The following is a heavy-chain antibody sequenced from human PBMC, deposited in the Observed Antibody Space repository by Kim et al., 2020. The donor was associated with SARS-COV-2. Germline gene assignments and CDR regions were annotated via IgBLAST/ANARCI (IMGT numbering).Heavy chain of an antibody. CDR2: IIPIFGTA. D-gene: IGHD3-3*01. V-gene: IGHV1-69*13. CDR3: ARGSEWSGGFYAFDI. Sequence: SVKVSCKASGGTFSSYAISWVRQAPGQGLEWMGGIIPIFGTANYAQKFQGRVTITADESTSTAYMELSSPRSEDTAVYYCARGSEWSGGFYAFDIWGQGTMVTVSS. CDR1: GGTFSSYA. J-gene: IGHJ3*02.